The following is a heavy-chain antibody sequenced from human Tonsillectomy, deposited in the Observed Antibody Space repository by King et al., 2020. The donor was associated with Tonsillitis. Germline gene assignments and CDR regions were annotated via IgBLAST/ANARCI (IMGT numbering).Heavy chain of an antibody. Sequence: VQLVESGGGLVKPGGSLRLCCAVSGFTFTKAWMTWVRQAPGKGLELVGRIKSTTDGGTTDYAAPVKGRFTISSDDSKNTLYLQMNSLKTEDTGVYFCTTDGRLWFGENYWGQGTLVTVSS. J-gene: IGHJ4*02. D-gene: IGHD3-10*01. CDR2: IKSTTDGGTT. CDR3: TTDGRLWFGENY. V-gene: IGHV3-15*01. CDR1: GFTFTKAW.